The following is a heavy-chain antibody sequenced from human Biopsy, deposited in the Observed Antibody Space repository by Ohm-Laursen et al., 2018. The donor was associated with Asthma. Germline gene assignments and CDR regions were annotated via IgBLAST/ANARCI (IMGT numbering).Heavy chain of an antibody. Sequence: GTLSLTCTVSGGSVSSGSHYWSWIRQPPGKGLEWIGYISYSGSTNYNPSLKSRVTISVDTSKNQFSLKLSSVTAADTAVYYCARDFVDSAMDYFDYWGQEPWSPSPQ. D-gene: IGHD5-18*01. CDR2: ISYSGST. V-gene: IGHV4-61*01. CDR1: GGSVSSGSHY. CDR3: ARDFVDSAMDYFDY. J-gene: IGHJ4*01.